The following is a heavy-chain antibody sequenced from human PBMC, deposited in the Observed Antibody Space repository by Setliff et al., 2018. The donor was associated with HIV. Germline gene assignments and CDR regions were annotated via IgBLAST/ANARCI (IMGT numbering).Heavy chain of an antibody. CDR1: GGSISSGTYY. CDR2: IYTSGST. Sequence: SETLSLTCTVSGGSISSGTYYWSWIRQPAEKGLEWIGRIYTSGSTNSNPSLKTRVTLSVDTSKNQFSLRMSSVTAADTAVYYCARGGYDYVWGSYRYPYYYYYMDVWGKGTTFTVSS. V-gene: IGHV4-61*02. D-gene: IGHD3-16*02. J-gene: IGHJ6*03. CDR3: ARGGYDYVWGSYRYPYYYYYMDV.